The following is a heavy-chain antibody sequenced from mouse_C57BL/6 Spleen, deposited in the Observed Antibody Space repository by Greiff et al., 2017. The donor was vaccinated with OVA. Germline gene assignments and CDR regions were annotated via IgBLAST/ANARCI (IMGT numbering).Heavy chain of an antibody. D-gene: IGHD3-2*02. CDR2: IYPGDGDT. J-gene: IGHJ4*01. Sequence: QVQLQQSGPELVKPGASVKISCKASGYAFSSSWMNWVKQRPGKGLEWIGRIYPGDGDTNYNGKFKGKATLTADKSSSTAYMQLSSLTSEDSAVYFCARSGWDYYAMDYWGQGTSVTVSS. V-gene: IGHV1-82*01. CDR1: GYAFSSSW. CDR3: ARSGWDYYAMDY.